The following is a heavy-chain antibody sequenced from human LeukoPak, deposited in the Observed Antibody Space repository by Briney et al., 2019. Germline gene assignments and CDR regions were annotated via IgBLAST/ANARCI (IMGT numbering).Heavy chain of an antibody. CDR2: IYTSGST. CDR3: ARWGSSSAADY. D-gene: IGHD6-6*01. CDR1: GGSISSGSYY. J-gene: IGHJ4*02. Sequence: SETLSLTCTVSGGSISSGSYYWSWIRQPARKGLEWIGRIYTSGSTNYNPSLKSRVTISVDTSKNQFSLKLSSVTAADTAVYYCARWGSSSAADYWGQGTLVTVSS. V-gene: IGHV4-61*02.